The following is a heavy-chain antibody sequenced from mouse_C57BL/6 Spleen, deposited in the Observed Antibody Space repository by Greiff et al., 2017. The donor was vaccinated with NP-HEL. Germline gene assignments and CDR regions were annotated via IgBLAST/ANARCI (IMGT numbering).Heavy chain of an antibody. CDR2: IDPENGDT. CDR1: GFNIKDDY. V-gene: IGHV14-4*01. CDR3: TPGSSMDY. Sequence: EVQLQQSGAELVRPGASVKLSCTASGFNIKDDYMHWVKQRPEQGLEWIGWIDPENGDTEYASKFQGKATITADTSSNTAYLQLSSLTSEDTAVYYCTPGSSMDYWGQGTSVTVSS. J-gene: IGHJ4*01.